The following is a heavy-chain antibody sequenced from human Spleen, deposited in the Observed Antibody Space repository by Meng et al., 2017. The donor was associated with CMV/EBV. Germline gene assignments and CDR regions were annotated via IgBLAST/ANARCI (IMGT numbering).Heavy chain of an antibody. CDR1: GFTLSSYE. Sequence: GGSLRLSCAASGFTLSSYEMNWVRQAPGKGLEWVSYISSSGTTIYYADSVKGRFTISRDNAKNSLYLQMNSLRAEDTAVYYCARGDFWSGYYTTVWGGFDIWGQGTMVTVSS. CDR2: ISSSGTTI. CDR3: ARGDFWSGYYTTVWGGFDI. D-gene: IGHD3-3*01. V-gene: IGHV3-48*03. J-gene: IGHJ3*02.